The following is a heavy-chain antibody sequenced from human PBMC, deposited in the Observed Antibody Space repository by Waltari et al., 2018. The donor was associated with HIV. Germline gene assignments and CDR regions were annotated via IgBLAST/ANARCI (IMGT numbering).Heavy chain of an antibody. D-gene: IGHD4-17*01. Sequence: EVQLVECAAALVQPAGSLTLFCAASGFTCFGPAMHWTRQASGKGREWVGQIRSQGNNFATAYTASLKGRFTISRDDSKNTAYLHMNSLTTDDTALYFCTRGYGDFWGMDWGQGTLVTVSS. CDR1: GFTCFGPA. CDR2: IRSQGNNFAT. CDR3: TRGYGDFWGMD. V-gene: IGHV3-73*02. J-gene: IGHJ4*02.